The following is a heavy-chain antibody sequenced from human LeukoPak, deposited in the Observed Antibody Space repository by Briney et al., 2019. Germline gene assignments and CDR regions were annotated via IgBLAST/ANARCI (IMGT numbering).Heavy chain of an antibody. Sequence: SETLSLTCTVSGGSISSYYWSWIRQPPGKGLEWIGYIYYSGSTNYNPSLKSRVTISVDTSKNQFSLKLSSVTAADTAVYYCARSAEQWLAFDLWGRGTLVTVSS. V-gene: IGHV4-59*12. CDR2: IYYSGST. CDR1: GGSISSYY. J-gene: IGHJ2*01. D-gene: IGHD6-19*01. CDR3: ARSAEQWLAFDL.